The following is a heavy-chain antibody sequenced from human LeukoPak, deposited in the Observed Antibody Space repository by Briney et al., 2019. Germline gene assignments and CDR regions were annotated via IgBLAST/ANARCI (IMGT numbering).Heavy chain of an antibody. D-gene: IGHD3-10*01. Sequence: ASVKVSCKASGYTFTGYYMHWVRQAPGQGLEWMGWISAYNGNTNYAQKLQGRVTMTTDTSTSTAYMELRSLRSDDTAVYYCARDFAHVLLWFGELSPRWNWFDPWGQGTLVTVSS. J-gene: IGHJ5*02. CDR1: GYTFTGYY. CDR2: ISAYNGNT. CDR3: ARDFAHVLLWFGELSPRWNWFDP. V-gene: IGHV1-18*04.